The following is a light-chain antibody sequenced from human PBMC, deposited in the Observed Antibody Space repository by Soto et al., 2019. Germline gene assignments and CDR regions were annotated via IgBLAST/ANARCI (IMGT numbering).Light chain of an antibody. J-gene: IGKJ4*01. CDR1: QSVSSN. CDR2: GAS. V-gene: IGKV3-11*01. CDR3: QHRHYWPHT. Sequence: ENVLTQSPATLSLSPGERATLSCRASQSVSSNLAWYQQKPGQPPRLLIFGASTRATGIPARFSGSGSEAEIALTINSLEPEDFAVYYCQHRHYWPHTFGGGTKVDIK.